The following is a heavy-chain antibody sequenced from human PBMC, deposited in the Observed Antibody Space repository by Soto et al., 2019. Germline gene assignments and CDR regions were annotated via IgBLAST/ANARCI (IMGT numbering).Heavy chain of an antibody. J-gene: IGHJ5*02. D-gene: IGHD3-3*01. CDR2: IYYSGST. V-gene: IGHV4-31*03. CDR1: GGSISSGDYY. CDR3: ARWWSGSRQGFDP. Sequence: QVQLQESGPGLVKPSQTLSLTCTVSGGSISSGDYYWSWIRQHPGKGLEWIGYIYYSGSTYYNPSLTSRVTISVDTSKNQFSLMLSSVTAADTAVYYCARWWSGSRQGFDPWGQGTLVTVSS.